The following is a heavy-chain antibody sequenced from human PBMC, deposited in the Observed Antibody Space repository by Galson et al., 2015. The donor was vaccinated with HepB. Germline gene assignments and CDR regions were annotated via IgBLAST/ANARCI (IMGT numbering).Heavy chain of an antibody. J-gene: IGHJ3*02. V-gene: IGHV3-74*01. CDR2: INSDGSST. Sequence: SLRLSCAASGFTFSSYWMHWVRQAPGKGLVWVSRINSDGSSTSYADSVKGRFTISRDNAKNTLYLQMNSLRAEDTAVYYCARTLRGSGSYYDDAFDIWGQGTMVTVSS. CDR3: ARTLRGSGSYYDDAFDI. D-gene: IGHD3-10*01. CDR1: GFTFSSYW.